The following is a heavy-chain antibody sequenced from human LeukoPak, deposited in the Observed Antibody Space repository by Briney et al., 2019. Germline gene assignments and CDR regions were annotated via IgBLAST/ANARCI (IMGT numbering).Heavy chain of an antibody. CDR2: IYTSGST. D-gene: IGHD2-21*02. J-gene: IGHJ4*02. CDR1: GGSISSSSYY. CDR3: ARDTAFDN. V-gene: IGHV4-61*02. Sequence: SETLSLTCTVSGGSISSSSYYWNWIRQPAGKGLEWIGRIYTSGSTNYNPSLKSRVTMSVDTSKNQFSLKLSSVTAADTAVYYCARDTAFDNWGQGTLVTVSS.